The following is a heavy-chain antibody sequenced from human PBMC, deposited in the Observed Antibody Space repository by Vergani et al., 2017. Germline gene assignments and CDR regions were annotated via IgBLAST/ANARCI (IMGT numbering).Heavy chain of an antibody. V-gene: IGHV1-18*01. D-gene: IGHD3-10*01. J-gene: IGHJ6*02. CDR3: AREGLLWFGREIPTYYYYGMDV. CDR1: GYTFTSYG. Sequence: QVQLVQSGAEVKKPGASVKVSCKASGYTFTSYGISWVRQAPGQGLEWMGWISAYNGNTNYAQKLQGRVTMTTDTSTSTAYMELRSLRSDDTAVYYCAREGLLWFGREIPTYYYYGMDVWGQGTTVTVSS. CDR2: ISAYNGNT.